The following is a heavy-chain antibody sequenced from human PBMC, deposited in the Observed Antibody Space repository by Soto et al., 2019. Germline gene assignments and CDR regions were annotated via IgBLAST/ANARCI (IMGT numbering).Heavy chain of an antibody. CDR3: ARSHYFYGPGSCPDS. CDR2: ISAYNGNT. V-gene: IGHV1-18*01. Sequence: GASLKLSCKASGYTFTSYGISWVRQAPGQGLEWMGWISAYNGNTNYAQKLQGRVTMTTDTSTSTAYMELRSLRSDDTAVYYCARSHYFYGPGSCPDSWCQGTLVSCSS. D-gene: IGHD3-10*01. CDR1: GYTFTSYG. J-gene: IGHJ4*02.